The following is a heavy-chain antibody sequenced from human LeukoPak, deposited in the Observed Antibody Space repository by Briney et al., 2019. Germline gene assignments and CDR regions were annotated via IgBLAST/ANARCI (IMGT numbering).Heavy chain of an antibody. CDR1: GGSISSYY. J-gene: IGHJ4*02. CDR2: IYYSGST. V-gene: IGHV4-59*01. CDR3: ARGWGYFDY. D-gene: IGHD3-16*01. Sequence: SETLSLTCTVSGGSISSYYWSWIRQPPGKGLEWIGYIYYSGSTNYNPSLKSQVTISVDKSKNQFSLKLSSVTAADTAVYYCARGWGYFDYWGQGTLVTASS.